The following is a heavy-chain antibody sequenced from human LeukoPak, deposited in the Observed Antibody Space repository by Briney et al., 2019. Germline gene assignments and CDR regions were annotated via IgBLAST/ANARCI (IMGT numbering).Heavy chain of an antibody. CDR2: IWYDGSNK. CDR1: GFTFSSYG. J-gene: IGHJ5*02. V-gene: IGHV3-33*01. Sequence: PGRPLRLSCAASGFTFSSYGMHWVRQAPGKGLEWVAVIWYDGSNKYYADSVKGRFTISRDNSKNTLYLQMNSLRAEDTAVYYCARDHSAAAVPEDWFDPWGQGTLVTVSS. CDR3: ARDHSAAAVPEDWFDP. D-gene: IGHD6-13*01.